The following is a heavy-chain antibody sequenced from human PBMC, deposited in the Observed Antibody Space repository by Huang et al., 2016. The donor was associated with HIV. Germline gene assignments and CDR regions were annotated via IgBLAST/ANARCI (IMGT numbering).Heavy chain of an antibody. CDR1: GGTFTNSA. CDR2: TIPDLSTT. D-gene: IGHD5-18*01. V-gene: IGHV1-69*13. Sequence: QVQLVQSGAELKKPGSSVKVSCKASGGTFTNSAISWLRHAPGQGLEWMGGTIPDLSTTHDAKKFQGRVAITADESTTTAYMELSSLRSDDTAVFYCARSGYWGRNFYYFDIWGQGTLITVSS. J-gene: IGHJ4*02. CDR3: ARSGYWGRNFYYFDI.